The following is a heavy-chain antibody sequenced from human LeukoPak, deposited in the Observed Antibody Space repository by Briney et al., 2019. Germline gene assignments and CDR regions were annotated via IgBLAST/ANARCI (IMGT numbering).Heavy chain of an antibody. CDR3: AREKPYYYDSSGGD. CDR1: GFTFSSYT. J-gene: IGHJ4*02. D-gene: IGHD3-22*01. Sequence: GGSLRLSCSASGFTFSSYTMHWVRQAPGKGLESVSAISSNGGSTYYADSVKGRFTISRDNSKNTLYLQMSSLRAEDTAVYYCAREKPYYYDSSGGDWGQGTLVTVSS. V-gene: IGHV3-64D*09. CDR2: ISSNGGST.